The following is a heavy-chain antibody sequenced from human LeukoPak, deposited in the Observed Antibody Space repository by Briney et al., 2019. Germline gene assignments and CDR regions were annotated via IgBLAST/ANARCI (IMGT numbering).Heavy chain of an antibody. CDR3: TRAPERIRFDP. D-gene: IGHD1-14*01. V-gene: IGHV4-34*01. CDR2: IHPGGST. J-gene: IGHJ5*02. CDR1: GGSLRADF. Sequence: PSETLSLTCAVYGGSLRADFWSWIRQPPGKGLEWIGHIHPGGSTKYNPSLESRVTISVDTSKNHFSLILTSVTAADTAVYYCTRAPERIRFDPWGEGALVTVSS.